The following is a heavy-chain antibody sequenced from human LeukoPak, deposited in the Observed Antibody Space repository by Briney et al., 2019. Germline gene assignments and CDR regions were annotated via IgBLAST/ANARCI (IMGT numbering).Heavy chain of an antibody. CDR3: ARQTGSGLFILP. J-gene: IGHJ4*02. V-gene: IGHV4-59*08. CDR2: IYYRGST. D-gene: IGHD3/OR15-3a*01. Sequence: SETLSLTCTVSGGSISSYYWSWIRQPPGKGLEWIGYIYYRGSTNYNPSLKSRVTILVDTSKKQFYLKLSSVTAADTAVYYCARQTGSGLFILPGGQGTLVTVSS. CDR1: GGSISSYY.